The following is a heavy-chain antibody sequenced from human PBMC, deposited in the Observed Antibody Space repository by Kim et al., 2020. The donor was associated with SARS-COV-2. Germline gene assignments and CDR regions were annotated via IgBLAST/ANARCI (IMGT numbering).Heavy chain of an antibody. Sequence: ASVKVSCKASGYTFTGYYMHWVRQAPGQGLEWMGWINPNSGGTNYAQKFQGRVTMTRDTSISTAYMELSRLRSDDTAVYYCARGHEGARTYYDLWSRPSEGGGMDVWSQGTTVTVSS. D-gene: IGHD3-3*01. CDR3: ARGHEGARTYYDLWSRPSEGGGMDV. CDR2: INPNSGGT. CDR1: GYTFTGYY. J-gene: IGHJ6*02. V-gene: IGHV1-2*02.